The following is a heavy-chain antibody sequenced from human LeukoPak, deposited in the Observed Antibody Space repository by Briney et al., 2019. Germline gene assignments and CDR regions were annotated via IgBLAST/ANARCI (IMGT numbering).Heavy chain of an antibody. D-gene: IGHD4-17*01. V-gene: IGHV4-31*03. CDR1: GGSISSGGYY. CDR3: ARVWNDYGDYVPDY. J-gene: IGHJ4*02. CDR2: IYYSGST. Sequence: PSQTLSLTCTVSGGSISSGGYYWSWIRQHPGKGLEWIGYIYYSGSTYYNPSLKSRVTISVDTSKNQFSLKLSSVTAADTAVYYCARVWNDYGDYVPDYWGQGTLVTVPS.